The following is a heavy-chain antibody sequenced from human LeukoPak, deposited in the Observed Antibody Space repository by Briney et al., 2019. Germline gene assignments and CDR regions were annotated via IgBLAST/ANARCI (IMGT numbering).Heavy chain of an antibody. CDR2: IYHSGST. J-gene: IGHJ6*02. D-gene: IGHD3-10*01. CDR3: ARDKDGSGSYPHYYGMDV. CDR1: GYSISSGYY. Sequence: SETLSLTCTVSGYSISSGYYWGWIRQPPGKGLEWIGSIYHSGSTYYNPSLKSRVTISVDTSKNQFSLKLSSVTAADTAVYYCARDKDGSGSYPHYYGMDVWGQGTTVTVSS. V-gene: IGHV4-38-2*02.